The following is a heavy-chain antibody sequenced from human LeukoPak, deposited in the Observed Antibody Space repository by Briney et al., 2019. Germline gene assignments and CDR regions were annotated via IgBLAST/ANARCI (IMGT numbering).Heavy chain of an antibody. CDR1: GFTVSNDY. D-gene: IGHD2-8*02. CDR2: IYADGTT. J-gene: IGHJ5*02. CDR3: ARGATYCDR. V-gene: IGHV3-53*01. Sequence: GGSLRLSCSVSGFTVSNDYMSWVRQAPGMGLEWVSVIYADGTTYYADSVKGRFTISRDNCKNTVYLQMNSLRVEDTAVYCCARGATYCDRWGQGTLVTVSS.